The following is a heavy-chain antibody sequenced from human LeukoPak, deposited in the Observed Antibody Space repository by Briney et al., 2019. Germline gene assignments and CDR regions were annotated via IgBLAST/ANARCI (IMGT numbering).Heavy chain of an antibody. J-gene: IGHJ4*02. V-gene: IGHV4-4*07. D-gene: IGHD6-19*01. CDR2: IYVTGST. Sequence: SGTLSLTCTVSGASISSYYWSWIRQPAGKALEWIGRIYVTGSTTYNPSLESRVTMSLDTSKNHFSLKLRSVTAADTAVYYCARDQWLVRLWYWGQGTLVTVSS. CDR1: GASISSYY. CDR3: ARDQWLVRLWY.